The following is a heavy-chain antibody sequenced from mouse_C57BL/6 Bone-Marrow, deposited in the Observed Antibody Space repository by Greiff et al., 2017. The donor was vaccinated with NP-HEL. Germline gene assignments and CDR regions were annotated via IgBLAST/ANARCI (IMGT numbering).Heavy chain of an antibody. D-gene: IGHD2-4*01. V-gene: IGHV2-2*01. J-gene: IGHJ3*01. CDR1: GFSLTSYG. CDR3: ARKGITTLAEDFGFAY. Sequence: QVQLKQSGPGLVQPSQSLSITCTVSGFSLTSYGVHWVRQSPGKGLEWLGVIWSGGSTDYNAAFISRLSISKDNSKSQVFFKMNSLQADDTAIYYCARKGITTLAEDFGFAYWGQGTLVTVSA. CDR2: IWSGGST.